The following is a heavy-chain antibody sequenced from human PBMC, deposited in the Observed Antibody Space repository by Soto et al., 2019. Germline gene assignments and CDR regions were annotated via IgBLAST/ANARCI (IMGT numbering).Heavy chain of an antibody. D-gene: IGHD1-26*01. J-gene: IGHJ6*02. CDR3: ARSGSQDYYYGMDV. CDR2: VNPSVTST. CDR1: GYTFTSYY. V-gene: IGHV1-46*01. Sequence: ASVKVSCKASGYTFTSYYIHWVRQAPGQGLEWMGIVNPSVTSTTFAQKFQGRVTMTRDTSTSTVYMELSSLRSDDTAVYYCARSGSQDYYYGMDVWGQGTTVTVSS.